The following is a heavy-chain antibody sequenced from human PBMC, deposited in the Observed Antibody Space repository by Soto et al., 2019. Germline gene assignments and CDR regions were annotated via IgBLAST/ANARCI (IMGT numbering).Heavy chain of an antibody. D-gene: IGHD1-1*01. Sequence: GGSLRLSCAASGFTFSNYEMNWVRQAPGKGLEWVSYISYSGSTIYYADSVKGRFTISRDNAKNSLYLQMNSLRAEDTAVYYCASGTQHLYYYGMDVWGQGTTVTVSS. CDR2: ISYSGSTI. V-gene: IGHV3-48*03. CDR1: GFTFSNYE. CDR3: ASGTQHLYYYGMDV. J-gene: IGHJ6*02.